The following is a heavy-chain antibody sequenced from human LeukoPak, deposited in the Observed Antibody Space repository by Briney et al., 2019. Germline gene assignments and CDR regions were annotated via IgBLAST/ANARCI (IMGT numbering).Heavy chain of an antibody. CDR2: IYYSGST. Sequence: PSETLSLTCTVSGGSISSSSHYWGWIRQPPGKGLEWIGSIYYSGSTYYNPSLKSRVTISVDTSKNQFSLKLSSVTAADTAVYYCARVRHGAFDIWGQGTMVTVSS. J-gene: IGHJ3*02. V-gene: IGHV4-39*07. CDR3: ARVRHGAFDI. CDR1: GGSISSSSHY.